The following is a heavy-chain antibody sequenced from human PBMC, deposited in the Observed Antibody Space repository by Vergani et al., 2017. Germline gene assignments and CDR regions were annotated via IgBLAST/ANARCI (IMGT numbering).Heavy chain of an antibody. V-gene: IGHV3-53*02. CDR2: IYSGGST. J-gene: IGHJ4*02. CDR3: ARGGSQSYYYDSSGYYYFDY. D-gene: IGHD3-22*01. Sequence: EVQLVETGGGLIQPGGSLRLSCAASGFTVSSNYMSWVRQAPGKGLAWVSVIYSGGSTYYADSVKGRVTISRDNSKNTLYLQMNSLRAEDTAVYYCARGGSQSYYYDSSGYYYFDYWGQGTLVTVSS. CDR1: GFTVSSNY.